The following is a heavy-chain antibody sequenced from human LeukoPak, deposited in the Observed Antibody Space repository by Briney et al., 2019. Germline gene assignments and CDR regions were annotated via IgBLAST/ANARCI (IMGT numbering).Heavy chain of an antibody. CDR1: GGSISSYY. Sequence: PSETLSLTCTVSGGSISSYYWSWIRQPPGRGLEWIGHIYGSGSTNYNPSLKSRVTLSVDTSKNQFSLKLSTVTAADTAVYYCAREGTSGTHLNWFDPWGQGTLVTVSS. CDR2: IYGSGST. D-gene: IGHD1-1*01. CDR3: AREGTSGTHLNWFDP. V-gene: IGHV4-59*01. J-gene: IGHJ5*02.